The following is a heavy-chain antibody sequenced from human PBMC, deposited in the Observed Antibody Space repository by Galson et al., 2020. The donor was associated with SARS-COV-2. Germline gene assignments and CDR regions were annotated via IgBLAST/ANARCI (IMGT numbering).Heavy chain of an antibody. Sequence: GGSLRLSCAASGFTFSSYAIHWVRQAPGKWLEWVAVISYDGSNKYYADSVKGRFTISRDNSKNTLYLQMNSLRAEDTAVYYCARDHYGTYYYGMDVWGQGTTVTVSS. D-gene: IGHD4-17*01. CDR3: ARDHYGTYYYGMDV. J-gene: IGHJ6*02. V-gene: IGHV3-30*04. CDR1: GFTFSSYA. CDR2: ISYDGSNK.